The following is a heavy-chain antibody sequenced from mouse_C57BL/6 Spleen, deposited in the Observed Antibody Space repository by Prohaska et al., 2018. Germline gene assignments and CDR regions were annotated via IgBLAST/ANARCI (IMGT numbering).Heavy chain of an antibody. CDR1: GYIFTSYY. D-gene: IGHD1-1*01. V-gene: IGHV1-66*01. Sequence: QVQLQQSGPELVKPGASVKISCKASGYIFTSYYIHWVKQRPGQGLEWIGWIYPGSGNTKYNEKFKGKATLTADTSSSTAYMQLSSLTSEDSAVYYCATAYYYGSSSYAMDYWGQGTSVTVSS. CDR2: IYPGSGNT. CDR3: ATAYYYGSSSYAMDY. J-gene: IGHJ4*01.